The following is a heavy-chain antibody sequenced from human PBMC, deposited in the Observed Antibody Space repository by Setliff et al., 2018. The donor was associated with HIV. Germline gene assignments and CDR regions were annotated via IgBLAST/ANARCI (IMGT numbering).Heavy chain of an antibody. CDR3: TAVREG. V-gene: IGHV3-15*01. J-gene: IGHJ4*02. D-gene: IGHD1-26*01. CDR2: IKSKADGGTT. Sequence: GGSLSLSCAASGFSFTNAWMSWVRQAPGKGLEWVGRIKSKADGGTTDYAAPVKGRFTISRDDSKNTLYLQLNSLKTEDTALYYCTAVREGWGQGTLVTVSS. CDR1: GFSFTNAW.